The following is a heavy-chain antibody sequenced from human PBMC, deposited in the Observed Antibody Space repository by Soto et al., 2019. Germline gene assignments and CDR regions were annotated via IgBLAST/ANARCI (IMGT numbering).Heavy chain of an antibody. D-gene: IGHD3-9*01. V-gene: IGHV3-48*01. J-gene: IGHJ3*02. CDR2: ISSSSSTI. CDR3: ARDPHYDILTGYSPGDAFDI. Sequence: GGSLRLSCAASGFTFSSYSMNWVRQAPGKGLEWVSYISSSSSTIYYADSVKGRFTISRDNAKNSLYLQMNSLRAEDTAVYYCARDPHYDILTGYSPGDAFDIWGQGTMVTV. CDR1: GFTFSSYS.